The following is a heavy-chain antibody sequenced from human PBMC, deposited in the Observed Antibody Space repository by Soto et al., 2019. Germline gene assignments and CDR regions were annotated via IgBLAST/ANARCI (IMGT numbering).Heavy chain of an antibody. D-gene: IGHD6-13*01. Sequence: EVQLVESGGGLVKPGGSLRLSCAASGFTFSSYSMNWVRQAPGKGLEWVSSISSSSSYIYYADSVKGRFTISRDNAKNSLYLQMNSLRAEDTAVYYCARDLRNSSSWTRGPFDYWGQGTLVTVSS. CDR1: GFTFSSYS. CDR3: ARDLRNSSSWTRGPFDY. J-gene: IGHJ4*02. CDR2: ISSSSSYI. V-gene: IGHV3-21*01.